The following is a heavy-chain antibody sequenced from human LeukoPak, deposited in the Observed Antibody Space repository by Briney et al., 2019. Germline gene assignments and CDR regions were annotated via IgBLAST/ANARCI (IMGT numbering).Heavy chain of an antibody. CDR3: AKDREVTIFGVVISNDY. D-gene: IGHD3-3*01. V-gene: IGHV3-23*01. J-gene: IGHJ4*02. CDR2: ISGSGGST. CDR1: GFTFSSYV. Sequence: GGSLRLSCAASGFTFSSYVMSWVRQAPGKGLEWVSVISGSGGSTLYIDSVKGRFTISRDNSKNTLYLQMNSLRAEDTAVYCCAKDREVTIFGVVISNDYWGQGTLVTVSS.